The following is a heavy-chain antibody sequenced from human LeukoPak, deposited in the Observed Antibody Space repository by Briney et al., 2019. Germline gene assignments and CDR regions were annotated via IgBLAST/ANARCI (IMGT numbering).Heavy chain of an antibody. CDR3: ARSLGYSYAYFDY. D-gene: IGHD5-18*01. CDR2: ITVESDII. Sequence: GGSLRLSCAASGFSFIDYAMNWVRQAPGKGLEWISYITVESDIIHYADSVKGRFTISRDNAKKSLYLQMNSLRAEDTAVYYCARSLGYSYAYFDYWGQGTLVTVSS. J-gene: IGHJ4*02. CDR1: GFSFIDYA. V-gene: IGHV3-48*01.